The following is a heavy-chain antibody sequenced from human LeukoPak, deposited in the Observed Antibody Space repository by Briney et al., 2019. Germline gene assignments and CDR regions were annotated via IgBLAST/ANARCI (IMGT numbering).Heavy chain of an antibody. CDR1: GYTFTGYY. J-gene: IGHJ5*02. D-gene: IGHD5-12*01. CDR3: AREYSGYDHSPVDP. V-gene: IGHV1-2*02. Sequence: ASVKVSCKASGYTFTGYYMHWVRQAPGQGLEWMGWINPNSGGTKYAQKFQGRVAMTRDTSISTAYMELSRLRSDDTAVYYCAREYSGYDHSPVDPWGQGTLVSVSS. CDR2: INPNSGGT.